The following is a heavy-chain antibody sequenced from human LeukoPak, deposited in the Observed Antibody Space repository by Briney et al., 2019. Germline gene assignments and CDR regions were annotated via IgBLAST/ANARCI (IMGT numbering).Heavy chain of an antibody. J-gene: IGHJ1*01. CDR3: AKPIRYSSSWNEYFQH. D-gene: IGHD6-13*01. V-gene: IGHV3-48*04. Sequence: QPGGSLRLSYAASGFTFSRDSMIWVRQAPGKGLEWVSYISSSSSTIYYADSVKGRFTISRDNAKNSLYLQMNSLRAEDTAVYYCAKPIRYSSSWNEYFQHWGQGTLVTVSS. CDR1: GFTFSRDS. CDR2: ISSSSSTI.